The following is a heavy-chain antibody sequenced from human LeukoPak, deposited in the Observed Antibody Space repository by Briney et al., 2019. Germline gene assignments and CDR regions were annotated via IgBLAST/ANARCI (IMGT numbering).Heavy chain of an antibody. CDR3: ARMGSYGPYYYHYMDV. Sequence: GGSLRLSCAASGFMFSSSWMSWVRQAPGKGLEWVANIKQDGSERNYVDSLKGRFAISRDNAKNSLYLQMNSLRVEDTAVYYCARMGSYGPYYYHYMDVWGKGTTVTVSS. CDR1: GFMFSSSW. V-gene: IGHV3-7*01. J-gene: IGHJ6*03. CDR2: IKQDGSER. D-gene: IGHD3-16*01.